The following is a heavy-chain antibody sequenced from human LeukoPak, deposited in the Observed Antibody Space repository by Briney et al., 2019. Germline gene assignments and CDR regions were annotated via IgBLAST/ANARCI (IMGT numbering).Heavy chain of an antibody. V-gene: IGHV4-4*07. CDR3: ARGQQQLVLKAFDI. D-gene: IGHD6-13*01. CDR2: IYTSGST. J-gene: IGHJ3*02. Sequence: SETLSLTCTVSGGSISSYYWSWIRQPAGKGLEWIGRIYTSGSTNYNPSLKSRVTMSVDTSKNQFSLKLSSVTAADTAVYYCARGQQQLVLKAFDIWGQGTMVTVSS. CDR1: GGSISSYY.